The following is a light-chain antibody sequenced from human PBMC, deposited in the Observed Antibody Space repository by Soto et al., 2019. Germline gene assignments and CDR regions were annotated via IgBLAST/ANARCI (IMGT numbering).Light chain of an antibody. CDR1: QSLSSN. CDR2: ATS. CDR3: QQYNHWPRMLS. J-gene: IGKJ4*01. Sequence: EIVLTQFPDTLYVSPGERVTLSCRASQSLSSNVAWYQQRPGQAPRLPIYATSSRASDVPARFSGSGSGTEFTLTIASLQSEDFAIYYCQQYNHWPRMLSFGGGTKVDIK. V-gene: IGKV3-15*01.